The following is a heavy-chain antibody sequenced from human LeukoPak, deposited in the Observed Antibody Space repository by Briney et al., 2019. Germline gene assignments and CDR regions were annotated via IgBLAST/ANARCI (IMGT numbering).Heavy chain of an antibody. CDR1: GFIFSSHC. CDR2: INTDGSST. CDR3: ARDGLLGEALDY. J-gene: IGHJ4*02. Sequence: GGSLRLSCAASGFIFSSHCMHWVRQAPGKGLIWISRINTDGSSTTYADSVKGRFTVSRDNAKNTLYLQMNSLRAEDTAVYYCARDGLLGEALDYWGQGTLVTVSS. D-gene: IGHD3/OR15-3a*01. V-gene: IGHV3-74*01.